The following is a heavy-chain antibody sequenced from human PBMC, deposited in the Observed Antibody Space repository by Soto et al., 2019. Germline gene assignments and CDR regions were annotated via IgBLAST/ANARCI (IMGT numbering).Heavy chain of an antibody. J-gene: IGHJ6*02. Sequence: PGGSLRLSCAASGFTFSSYAMTWVRQAPGRGLEWVSAIIGSGSTYYADSVKGRFTISRDNSKNSLYLQMNSLRAEDTAVYYCARVWGYNYDYYYYGMDVWGQGTAVTVSS. V-gene: IGHV3-23*01. CDR1: GFTFSSYA. D-gene: IGHD5-12*01. CDR3: ARVWGYNYDYYYYGMDV. CDR2: IIGSGST.